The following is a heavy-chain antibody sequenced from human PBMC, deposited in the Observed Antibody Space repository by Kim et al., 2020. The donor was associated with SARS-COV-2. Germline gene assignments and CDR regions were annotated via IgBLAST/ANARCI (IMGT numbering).Heavy chain of an antibody. Sequence: SETLSLTCSVSGGSISSSDYYWGWIRQPPGKGLEWIATIYYSGSTYYNPSLKVRVTISVDTSKKQFSLRLGSVTAADAAVYYCARHLRNWYFDLWGRGTLVTVSS. CDR1: GGSISSSDYY. J-gene: IGHJ2*01. CDR3: ARHLRNWYFDL. V-gene: IGHV4-39*01. CDR2: IYYSGST.